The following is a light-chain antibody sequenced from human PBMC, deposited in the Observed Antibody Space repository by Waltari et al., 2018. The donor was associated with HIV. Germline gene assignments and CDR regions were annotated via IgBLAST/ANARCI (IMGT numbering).Light chain of an antibody. V-gene: IGLV6-57*01. J-gene: IGLJ2*01. CDR1: SGSIASNS. Sequence: NFMLTQPHSVSESPEKTVTISCTRSSGSIASNSVQWYQRRPGSSPTTVIYEDNQRPSGVPDRFSGSIDSSSNSASLTISGLKTEDEADYYCQSYDSSNRVVFGGGTKLTVL. CDR2: EDN. CDR3: QSYDSSNRVV.